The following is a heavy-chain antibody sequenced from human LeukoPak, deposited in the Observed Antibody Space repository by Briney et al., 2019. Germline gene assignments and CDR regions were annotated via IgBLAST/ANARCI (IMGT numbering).Heavy chain of an antibody. D-gene: IGHD3-10*01. Sequence: GGSLRLSCAASGFTFSDYAMAWVRQAPGKGLQWVSGIIGSGGRTYYTDSVQGRFTISRDNSKNTLYLQMNSLRAEDTAVYYCVRDPRDGSGYWGQGTLVTVSS. V-gene: IGHV3-23*01. J-gene: IGHJ4*02. CDR3: VRDPRDGSGY. CDR2: IIGSGGRT. CDR1: GFTFSDYA.